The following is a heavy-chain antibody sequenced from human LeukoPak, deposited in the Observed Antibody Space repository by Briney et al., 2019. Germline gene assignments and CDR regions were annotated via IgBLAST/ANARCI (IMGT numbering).Heavy chain of an antibody. Sequence: SETLSLTCTVSGGSISSGTYYWSWIRQPAGKGLEWIGRIYTSGSTNYNPSLKSRVTISVDRTKNQFSLKLSSVTAADTAVYYCARLGYCSGGSCNWGQGTLVTVSS. V-gene: IGHV4-61*02. CDR3: ARLGYCSGGSCN. CDR2: IYTSGST. D-gene: IGHD2-15*01. J-gene: IGHJ4*02. CDR1: GGSISSGTYY.